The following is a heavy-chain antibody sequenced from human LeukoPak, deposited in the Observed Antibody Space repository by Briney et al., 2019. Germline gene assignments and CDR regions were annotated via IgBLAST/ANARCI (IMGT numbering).Heavy chain of an antibody. D-gene: IGHD1-26*01. J-gene: IGHJ4*02. Sequence: SPTLSLTCTVYGGSISSSSHFWGWIRQPPGKGLEWIGSIYYSGITYYNPALESRVTISVDTSKNQFSLKVASVTAADTAVYYCARRGGPSGTYYFDSWGQGTLVTVSS. CDR2: IYYSGIT. CDR1: GGSISSSSHF. CDR3: ARRGGPSGTYYFDS. V-gene: IGHV4-39*01.